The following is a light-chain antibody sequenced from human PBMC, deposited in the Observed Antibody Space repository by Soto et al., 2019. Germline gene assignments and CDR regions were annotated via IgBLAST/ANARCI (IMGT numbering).Light chain of an antibody. CDR2: GIP. CDR3: QQHGQWPIT. Sequence: EIVMTQSPATLSVSPGGRATLSCRASQSISGTLAWYQQKPGQAPRLLIYGIPKRATDIPDRFSGSGSGTEFTLTISSLQPEDFTTYYCQQHGQWPITFGQGTRLEIK. J-gene: IGKJ5*01. CDR1: QSISGT. V-gene: IGKV3D-15*01.